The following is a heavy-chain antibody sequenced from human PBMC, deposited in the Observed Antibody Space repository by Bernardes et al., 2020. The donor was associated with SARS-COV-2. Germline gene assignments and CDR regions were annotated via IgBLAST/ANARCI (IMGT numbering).Heavy chain of an antibody. J-gene: IGHJ2*01. D-gene: IGHD2-21*02. Sequence: SETLSLTRAVYSGSFSGYYWSWIRQPPGKGLEWIGEINDSGSTKYNPALKSRVTISVDPSKNQFSLKLNSVTAADTAVYYCARGSAAVISHFMLLFANWYFDLWGRGTLVTVSS. CDR2: INDSGST. CDR1: SGSFSGYY. CDR3: ARGSAAVISHFMLLFANWYFDL. V-gene: IGHV4-34*01.